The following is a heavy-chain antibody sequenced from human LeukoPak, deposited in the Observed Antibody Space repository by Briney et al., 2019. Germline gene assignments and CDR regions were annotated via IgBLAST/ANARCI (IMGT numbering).Heavy chain of an antibody. CDR1: GFTFSSYA. V-gene: IGHV3-23*01. J-gene: IGHJ6*02. D-gene: IGHD4-17*01. CDR3: AKDLGPGYGDYNYYYYGMDV. Sequence: GGSLRLSCAASGFTFSSYAMSWVRQAPGRGLEWVSAISGSGGSTYYADSVKGRFTISRDNSKNTLYLQMNSLRAEDTALYYCAKDLGPGYGDYNYYYYGMDVWGQGTTVTVSS. CDR2: ISGSGGST.